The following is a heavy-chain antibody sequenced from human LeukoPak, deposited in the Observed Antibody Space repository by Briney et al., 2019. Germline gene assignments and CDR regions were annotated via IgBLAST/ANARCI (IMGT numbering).Heavy chain of an antibody. J-gene: IGHJ4*02. CDR1: GGSFSGYY. Sequence: SETLSLTCAVYGGSFSGYYWSWIRQPPGQGLEWIGEINHSGSTNYNPSLKSRVTISVDTSKNQFSLKLSSVTAADTAMYYCAGGYEYYFDYWGQGTLVTVSS. CDR3: AGGYEYYFDY. CDR2: INHSGST. D-gene: IGHD5-12*01. V-gene: IGHV4-34*01.